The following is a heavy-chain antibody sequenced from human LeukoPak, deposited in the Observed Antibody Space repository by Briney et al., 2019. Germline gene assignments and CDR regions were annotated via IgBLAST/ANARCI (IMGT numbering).Heavy chain of an antibody. Sequence: ESLKISCKTSGYSFTSYWIAWVRHMPGKGLEWMGIIYPGDSESRYSPSFQGQVTISADRSISTAYLQWSSLKASDTAMYYCARRYCRTMSCPLDYWGQGTLVTVSS. V-gene: IGHV5-51*01. J-gene: IGHJ4*02. CDR1: GYSFTSYW. CDR2: IYPGDSES. D-gene: IGHD3-22*01. CDR3: ARRYCRTMSCPLDY.